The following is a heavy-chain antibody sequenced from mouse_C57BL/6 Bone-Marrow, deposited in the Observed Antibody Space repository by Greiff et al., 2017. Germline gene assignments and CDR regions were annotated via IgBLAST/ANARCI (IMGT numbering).Heavy chain of an antibody. Sequence: QVQLQQSGAELARPGASVKLSCKASGYTFTSYGISWVKQRTGQGLEWIGEIYPRSGNTYYNEKFKGKATLTADKSSSTAYMELRSLTSEDSAVYVCASLRLRLAWFAYWGQGTLVTVSA. CDR3: ASLRLRLAWFAY. CDR2: IYPRSGNT. CDR1: GYTFTSYG. J-gene: IGHJ3*01. D-gene: IGHD2-4*01. V-gene: IGHV1-81*01.